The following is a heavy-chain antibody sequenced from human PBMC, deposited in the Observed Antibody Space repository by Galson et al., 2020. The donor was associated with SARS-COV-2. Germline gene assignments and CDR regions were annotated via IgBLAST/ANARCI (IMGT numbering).Heavy chain of an antibody. CDR3: ARCLKQLEGACGWFDP. CDR2: IYNSGST. J-gene: IGHJ5*02. V-gene: IGHV4-28*01. D-gene: IGHD6-6*01. Sequence: SETLSLTCAVSGHSISSSNWWGWIRQPPGKGPEWIGYIYNSGSTYYNPSLKSRVTMSVDTSNNQISLKLSSVTTVDTAVYYCARCLKQLEGACGWFDPWGQGTLVTVSS. CDR1: GHSISSSNW.